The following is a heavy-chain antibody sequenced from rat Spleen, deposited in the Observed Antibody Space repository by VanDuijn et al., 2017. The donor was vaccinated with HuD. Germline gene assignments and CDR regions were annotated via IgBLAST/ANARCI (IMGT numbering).Heavy chain of an antibody. J-gene: IGHJ1*01. CDR3: ARRGGSGDF. V-gene: IGHV5-29*01. D-gene: IGHD1-11*01. CDR2: ISYDGSST. Sequence: EVQLVESDGGLVQPGRSLKLSCAASGFTFSDYYMAWVRQAPTKGLEWVATISYDGSSTYYRDSVKGRFTISRDNAKSTLYLQMDSLRSEDTATYYCARRGGSGDFWGPGTMVTVSS. CDR1: GFTFSDYY.